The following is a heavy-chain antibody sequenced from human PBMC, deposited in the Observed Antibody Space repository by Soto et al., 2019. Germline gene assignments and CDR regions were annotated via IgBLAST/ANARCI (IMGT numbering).Heavy chain of an antibody. CDR3: APGVLRYFDWLSLDWFDP. CDR2: IYWDDDK. J-gene: IGHJ5*02. V-gene: IGHV2-5*02. D-gene: IGHD3-9*01. Sequence: SGPTLVTPTQTLTLTCTFSGFSLSTSGVGVGWIRQPPGKALEWLALIYWDDDKRYSPTLKSRLTITKDTSKNQVVLTMTNMEPVDTATYYCAPGVLRYFDWLSLDWFDPSGQATLVTVSS. CDR1: GFSLSTSGVG.